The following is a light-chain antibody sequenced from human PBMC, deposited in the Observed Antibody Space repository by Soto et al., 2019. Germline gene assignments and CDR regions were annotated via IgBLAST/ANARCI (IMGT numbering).Light chain of an antibody. Sequence: DIVLTQSPGTLSLSPGERATPSCMSSQSVASSSIAWYQQRLGQAPRLLIYGASNRATGIPDRFSGSWSGTDCTLTFSRLDPEDVAVYYCQHYGGSQGTFGQGTKVDIK. V-gene: IGKV3-20*01. CDR2: GAS. CDR1: QSVASSS. CDR3: QHYGGSQGT. J-gene: IGKJ1*01.